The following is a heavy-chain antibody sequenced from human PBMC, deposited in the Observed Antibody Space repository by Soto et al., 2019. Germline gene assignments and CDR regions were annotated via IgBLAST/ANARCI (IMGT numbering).Heavy chain of an antibody. CDR1: GLTFSSYG. D-gene: IGHD1-26*01. CDR2: ISYDGNNK. V-gene: IGHV3-30*18. CDR3: AKEKGAWYYYYGMDV. J-gene: IGHJ6*02. Sequence: GGSLRLSCAASGLTFSSYGMHWVRQAPGKGLEWVAVISYDGNNKYYADSVKGRFTISRDNSKNTLYLQMNSLRAEDTAVYYCAKEKGAWYYYYGMDVWGQGTTVTVSS.